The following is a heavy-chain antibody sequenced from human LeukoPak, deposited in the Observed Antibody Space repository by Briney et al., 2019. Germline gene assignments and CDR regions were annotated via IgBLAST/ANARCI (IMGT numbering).Heavy chain of an antibody. Sequence: GGSLRLSCAASGFTFSSYGMHWVRQAPGKGLEWVAVISYDGNNRYYADSVKGRFTISRDNSKNTLYLQMNSLRAGDTAVYFCAKDHYYYDSSGYYYCDYWGQGTLVTVSS. CDR3: AKDHYYYDSSGYYYCDY. CDR2: ISYDGNNR. CDR1: GFTFSSYG. V-gene: IGHV3-30*18. J-gene: IGHJ4*02. D-gene: IGHD3-22*01.